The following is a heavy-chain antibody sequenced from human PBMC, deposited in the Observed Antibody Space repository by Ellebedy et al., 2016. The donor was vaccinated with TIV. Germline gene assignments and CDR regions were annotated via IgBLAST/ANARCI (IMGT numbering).Heavy chain of an antibody. V-gene: IGHV1-18*01. J-gene: IGHJ4*02. D-gene: IGHD3-22*01. CDR3: ARDQDYDSSGYYPDY. CDR2: ISGYNGNT. Sequence: ASVKVSCKTSGYTFTSYAISWVRQAPGKGLEWMGWISGYNGNTEYTQKFQDRVTMTTDTSTSRAYMELRSLRSDDTAVYFCARDQDYDSSGYYPDYWGQGTLVTVSS. CDR1: GYTFTSYA.